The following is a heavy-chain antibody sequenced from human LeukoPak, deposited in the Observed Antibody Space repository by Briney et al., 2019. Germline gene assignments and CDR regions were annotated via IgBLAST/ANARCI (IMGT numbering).Heavy chain of an antibody. CDR3: ARTIAAAANWFDP. D-gene: IGHD6-13*01. CDR1: GGSFSDPY. J-gene: IGHJ5*02. Sequence: SETLSLTCAVYGGSFSDPYWNWIRQSPGKGLEWIGEINYGGSTNYNPSLKRRVTMSVDTSKNQFSLKLSSVTAADTAVYYCARTIAAAANWFDPWGQGTLVTVSS. CDR2: INYGGST. V-gene: IGHV4-34*01.